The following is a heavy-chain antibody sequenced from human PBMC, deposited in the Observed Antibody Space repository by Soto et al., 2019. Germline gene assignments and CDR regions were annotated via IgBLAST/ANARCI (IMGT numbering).Heavy chain of an antibody. J-gene: IGHJ4*02. CDR2: ISGSGGST. D-gene: IGHD3-22*01. CDR3: AKGSPDYYDSSGYAKYYFDY. V-gene: IGHV3-23*01. Sequence: GGSLRLSCAASGFPFSSYAMSWVRQAPGKGLEWVSAISGSGGSTYYADSVKGRFTISRDNSKNTLYLQMNSLRAEDTAVYYCAKGSPDYYDSSGYAKYYFDYWGQGTLVTVSS. CDR1: GFPFSSYA.